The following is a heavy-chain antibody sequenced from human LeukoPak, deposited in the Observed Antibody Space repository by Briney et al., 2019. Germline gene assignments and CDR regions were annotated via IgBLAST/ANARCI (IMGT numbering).Heavy chain of an antibody. D-gene: IGHD3-10*01. CDR1: GYTFSGYA. CDR3: ARVKGYFDSGNYFGFFDF. J-gene: IGHJ4*02. Sequence: LSGESLRLSCEASGYTFSGYAMSWVRQAPGKGLEWVSTISGTTGTIYYADSVKGRFSISRDNSKNTLYLQMKSLRAEDTAEYHCARVKGYFDSGNYFGFFDFWGQGTLVTVSS. V-gene: IGHV3-23*01. CDR2: ISGTTGTI.